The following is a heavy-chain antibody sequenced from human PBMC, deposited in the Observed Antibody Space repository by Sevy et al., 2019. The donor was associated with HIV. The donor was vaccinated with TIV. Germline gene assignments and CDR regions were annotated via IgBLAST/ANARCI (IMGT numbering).Heavy chain of an antibody. D-gene: IGHD3-10*01. CDR3: AREAYYYGSGKGMDV. V-gene: IGHV3-74*01. CDR1: GFTFSSYW. Sequence: GGSLRLSCAASGFTFSSYWMHWVRQAPGKGLVWVSRINSDGSITSYADSVKGRFTISRDNAKNTLYLQMNSLRAEDTAVYYCAREAYYYGSGKGMDVWGQGTTVTVSS. J-gene: IGHJ6*02. CDR2: INSDGSIT.